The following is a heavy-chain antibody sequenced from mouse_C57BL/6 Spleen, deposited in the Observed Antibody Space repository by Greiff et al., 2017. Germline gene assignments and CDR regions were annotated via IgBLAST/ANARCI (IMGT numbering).Heavy chain of an antibody. Sequence: VMLVESGPGLVAPSQSLSITCTVSGFSLNSYAISWVRQPPGKGLEWLGVIWTGGGTNYNSALKSRLSISKDNSKSQVFLKMNSLQTDDTARYYCARNKGYDYYWYFDVWGTGTTVTVSS. CDR3: ARNKGYDYYWYFDV. CDR1: GFSLNSYA. CDR2: IWTGGGT. J-gene: IGHJ1*03. V-gene: IGHV2-9-1*01. D-gene: IGHD2-4*01.